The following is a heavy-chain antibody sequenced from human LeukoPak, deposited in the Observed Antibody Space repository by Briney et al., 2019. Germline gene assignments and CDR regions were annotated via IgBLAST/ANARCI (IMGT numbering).Heavy chain of an antibody. Sequence: GGSLRLSCAASGFTFDDYAMHWVRQAPGKGLEWVSGISWNSGSIGYADSVKGRFTISRDNAKNSLYLQMNSLRAEDMALYYCAKDLHSGSYYFDAFDIWGQGTMVTVSS. D-gene: IGHD1-26*01. CDR1: GFTFDDYA. CDR2: ISWNSGSI. V-gene: IGHV3-9*03. CDR3: AKDLHSGSYYFDAFDI. J-gene: IGHJ3*02.